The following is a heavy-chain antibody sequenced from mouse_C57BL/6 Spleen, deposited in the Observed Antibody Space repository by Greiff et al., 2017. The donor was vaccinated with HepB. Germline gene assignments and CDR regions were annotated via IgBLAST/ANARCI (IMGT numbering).Heavy chain of an antibody. CDR1: GYAFTNYL. J-gene: IGHJ2*01. D-gene: IGHD1-1*01. CDR2: INPGSGGT. CDR3: ARPDGSSFYFDY. V-gene: IGHV1-54*01. Sequence: VQLQQSGAELVRPGTSVKVSCKASGYAFTNYLIEWVKQRPGQGLEWIGVINPGSGGTNYNEKFKGKATLTADKSSSTSYMQLSSLTSEDSAVYFCARPDGSSFYFDYWGQGTTLTVSS.